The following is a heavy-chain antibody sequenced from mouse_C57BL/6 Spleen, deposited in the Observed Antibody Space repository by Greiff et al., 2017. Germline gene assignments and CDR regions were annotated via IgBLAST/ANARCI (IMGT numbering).Heavy chain of an antibody. J-gene: IGHJ1*03. Sequence: QVQLQQSGPELVKPGASVTISCKASGYAFSSSWMNWVKQRPGNGLEWIGRIYPGDGATNYNGKFKGKATLTADKSSSTAYMQLSSLTSEDSAVXFYARSALLVGYFDVWGTGTTVTVSS. CDR2: IYPGDGAT. D-gene: IGHD2-10*01. CDR1: GYAFSSSW. CDR3: ARSALLVGYFDV. V-gene: IGHV1-82*01.